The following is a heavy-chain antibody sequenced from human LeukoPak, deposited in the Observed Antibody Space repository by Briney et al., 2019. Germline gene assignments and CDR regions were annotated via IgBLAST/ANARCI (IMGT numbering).Heavy chain of an antibody. Sequence: SETLSLTCTVSGGSISSSSYYWGWIRQPPGKGLEWIGSIYYSGSTYYNPSLKSRVTISVDTSKNQFSLKLSSVTAADTAVYYCASTKGFGEFFDYWGQGTLVTVSS. V-gene: IGHV4-39*01. CDR3: ASTKGFGEFFDY. J-gene: IGHJ4*02. CDR2: IYYSGST. D-gene: IGHD3-10*01. CDR1: GGSISSSSYY.